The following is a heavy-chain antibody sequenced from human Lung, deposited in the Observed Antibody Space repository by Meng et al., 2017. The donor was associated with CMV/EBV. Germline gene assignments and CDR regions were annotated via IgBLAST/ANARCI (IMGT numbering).Heavy chain of an antibody. D-gene: IGHD6-13*01. Sequence: GGSLRLSCVVSRSSLNDFEMSWVRQAPGKGPEWVSYISSSGYTIYYADSVKGRFTIARDNAKNSLHLQMNNLRAEDTAVYYCAGVGYSNAPAHYYYGLDVXGQGXTVTVSS. CDR2: ISSSGYTI. J-gene: IGHJ6*02. V-gene: IGHV3-48*03. CDR1: RSSLNDFE. CDR3: AGVGYSNAPAHYYYGLDV.